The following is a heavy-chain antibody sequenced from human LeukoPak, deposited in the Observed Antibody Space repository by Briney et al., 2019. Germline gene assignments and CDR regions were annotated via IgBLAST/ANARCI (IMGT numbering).Heavy chain of an antibody. CDR3: ARVSGDYANDAFDI. J-gene: IGHJ3*02. D-gene: IGHD4-17*01. CDR2: INPNSGGT. Sequence: VSVKASCKASGYTFTGYYMHWVRQAPGQGLEWMGWINPNSGGTNYAQKFQGRVTMTRDTSISTAYMELSRLRSDDTAVYYCARVSGDYANDAFDIWGQGTMVTVSS. V-gene: IGHV1-2*02. CDR1: GYTFTGYY.